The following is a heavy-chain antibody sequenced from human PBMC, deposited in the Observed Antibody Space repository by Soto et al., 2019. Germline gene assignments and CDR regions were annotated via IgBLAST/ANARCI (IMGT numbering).Heavy chain of an antibody. J-gene: IGHJ5*02. CDR1: GGTFSSYA. Sequence: QVQLVQSGAEVKKPGSSVKVSCKASGGTFSSYAISWVRQAPGQGLEWMGGIIPIFGTANYARKFQGRVTITADESTSTAYMELSSLRSEDTAVYYCAGVLIAARQDWFDPWGQGTLVTVSS. CDR3: AGVLIAARQDWFDP. CDR2: IIPIFGTA. D-gene: IGHD6-6*01. V-gene: IGHV1-69*01.